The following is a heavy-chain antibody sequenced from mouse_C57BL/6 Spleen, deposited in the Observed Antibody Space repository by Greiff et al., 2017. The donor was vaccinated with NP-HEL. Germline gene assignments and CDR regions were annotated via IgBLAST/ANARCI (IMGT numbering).Heavy chain of an antibody. D-gene: IGHD1-1*01. CDR3: ARRGREFYGSSPPYFDD. CDR2: IYPGDGDT. Sequence: QVQLQQSGAELVKPGASVKISCKASGYAFSSYWMNWVKQRPGNGLEWIGQIYPGDGDTNYNGKFKGKATLTVAKSSSTAYMQLSSLTSEDSAVYFCARRGREFYGSSPPYFDDWGKGTTLTVSS. CDR1: GYAFSSYW. V-gene: IGHV1-80*01. J-gene: IGHJ2*01.